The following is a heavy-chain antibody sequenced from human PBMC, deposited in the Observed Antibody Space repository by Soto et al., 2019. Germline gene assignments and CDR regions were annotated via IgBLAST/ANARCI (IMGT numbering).Heavy chain of an antibody. V-gene: IGHV3-30-3*01. D-gene: IGHD4-4*01. CDR1: GFTFSSYA. Sequence: GGSLRLSCAASGFTFSSYAMHWVRQAPGKGLEWVAVISYDGSNKYYADSVKGRFTISRDNSKNSLYLQMNSLRAEDTAVYYCARQMTTAYFDYWGQGTLVTVS. J-gene: IGHJ4*02. CDR3: ARQMTTAYFDY. CDR2: ISYDGSNK.